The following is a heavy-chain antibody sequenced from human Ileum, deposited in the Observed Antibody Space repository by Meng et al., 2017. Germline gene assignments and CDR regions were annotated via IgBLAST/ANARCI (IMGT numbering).Heavy chain of an antibody. J-gene: IGHJ4*02. CDR2: IRTSSSYI. CDR3: ALGWSDGYSTYFDY. CDR1: ALTSSSYT. V-gene: IGHV3-21*01. Sequence: GGFLRLSCEASALTSSSYTMNWARQIPGKGLEWISSIRTSSSYIHYADSLKGRSTISRDNAENSLSLQLNSLRFEDTAVYYCALGWSDGYSTYFDYWGQGTLVTVSS. D-gene: IGHD5-24*01.